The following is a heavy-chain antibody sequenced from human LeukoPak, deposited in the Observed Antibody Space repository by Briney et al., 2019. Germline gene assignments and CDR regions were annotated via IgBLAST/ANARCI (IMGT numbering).Heavy chain of an antibody. CDR2: IYYSGNT. J-gene: IGHJ4*02. CDR1: GYSISSGYY. V-gene: IGHV4-38-2*01. CDR3: ARSTGSTMFIDY. D-gene: IGHD3-10*02. Sequence: SETLSLTCAVSGYSISSGYYWSWIRQPPGKGLEWLGYIYYSGNTEYKPSLKSRVAMSVDTSKNQFSLRLSSVTAADTAVYYCARSTGSTMFIDYWGQGTLVTVSS.